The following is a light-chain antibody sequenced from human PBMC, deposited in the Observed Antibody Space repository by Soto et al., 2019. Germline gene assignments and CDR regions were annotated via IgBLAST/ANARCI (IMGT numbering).Light chain of an antibody. Sequence: DIQMTQSPPSLSASVGDRVTITCRASQSISNYLNWYQQKPGKAPKLLIYAASSLQSGVPSRFSGSGSGTDFTLTISSLQPEDFATYYCQQSYSTSSTFGQGTKLDIK. V-gene: IGKV1-39*01. CDR1: QSISNY. CDR3: QQSYSTSST. CDR2: AAS. J-gene: IGKJ2*01.